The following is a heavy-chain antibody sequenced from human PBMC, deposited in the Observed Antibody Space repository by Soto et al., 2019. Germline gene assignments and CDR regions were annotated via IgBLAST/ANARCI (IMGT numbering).Heavy chain of an antibody. CDR3: ARVGCTSTSCYYLFDF. CDR1: VFACGDHD. V-gene: IGHV3-49*03. Sequence: QPWWSLRLSCTTSVFACGDHDMSWLRQAPGKGLEWLGFIRGKAYGGTTEYAASVKGRFAMSRDDSQGIAYLQMNSLKTEDTAVYYCARVGCTSTSCYYLFDFWGQGSLVTVSS. CDR2: IRGKAYGGTT. J-gene: IGHJ4*02. D-gene: IGHD2-2*01.